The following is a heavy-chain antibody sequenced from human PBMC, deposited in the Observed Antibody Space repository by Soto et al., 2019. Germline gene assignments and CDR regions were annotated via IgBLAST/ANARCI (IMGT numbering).Heavy chain of an antibody. V-gene: IGHV3-30*18. CDR2: ISYDGSNK. CDR3: AKDRSNWNYHGMDV. CDR1: GFTFSSYG. Sequence: GSLRLSCAASGFTFSSYGMHWVRQAPGKGLEWVAVISYDGSNKYYADSVKGRFTISRDNSKNTLYLQMNSLRAEDTAVYYCAKDRSNWNYHGMDVWGQGTTVTVSS. J-gene: IGHJ6*02. D-gene: IGHD1-20*01.